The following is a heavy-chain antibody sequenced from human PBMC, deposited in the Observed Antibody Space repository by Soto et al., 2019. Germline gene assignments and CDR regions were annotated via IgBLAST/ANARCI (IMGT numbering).Heavy chain of an antibody. V-gene: IGHV1-69*01. J-gene: IGHJ2*01. CDR2: IIPIFGTA. D-gene: IGHD3-3*01. CDR3: ASGEFFGVVINPTYWYFDL. CDR1: GGTFSSYA. Sequence: QVQLVQSGAEVKKPGSSVKVSCKASGGTFSSYAISWVRQAPGQGLEWMGGIIPIFGTANYAQTFQGRVTITADEYTSPAYMELSSLRAEDTAVYYCASGEFFGVVINPTYWYFDLWGRGTLVTVSS.